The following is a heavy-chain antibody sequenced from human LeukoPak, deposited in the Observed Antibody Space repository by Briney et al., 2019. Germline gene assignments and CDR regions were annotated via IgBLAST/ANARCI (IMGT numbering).Heavy chain of an antibody. D-gene: IGHD3-16*01. Sequence: SVKVSCKSSGFTFRTIAISWVRQAPGQGLEWMGGIVPLFGTPNYAQRFQGRVTMTADESTSTAYMELSSLRSEDTAVYYCARGQGGSRSYWGQGTLVTVSS. J-gene: IGHJ4*02. CDR1: GFTFRTIA. CDR2: IVPLFGTP. CDR3: ARGQGGSRSY. V-gene: IGHV1-69*13.